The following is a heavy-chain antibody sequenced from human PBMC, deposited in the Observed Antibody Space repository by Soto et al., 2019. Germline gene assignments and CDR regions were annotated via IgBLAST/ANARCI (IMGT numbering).Heavy chain of an antibody. Sequence: EVQLVQSGGGPVKSGQSLRLSCVASGFTLSNYRMTWVRQGPGKGLEWVSSINSRGDYTHYTESVKGRFTISRDNTKNLVHLQMNSLRADDAAVYYCGREKEDEGSSSLRVYYGVGVWGQETTVIVSS. D-gene: IGHD6-6*01. CDR1: GFTLSNYR. J-gene: IGHJ6*02. V-gene: IGHV3-21*06. CDR2: INSRGDYT. CDR3: GREKEDEGSSSLRVYYGVGV.